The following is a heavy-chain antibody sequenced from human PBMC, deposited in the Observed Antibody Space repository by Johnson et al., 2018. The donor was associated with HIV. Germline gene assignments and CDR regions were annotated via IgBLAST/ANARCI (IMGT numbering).Heavy chain of an antibody. Sequence: VQLVESGGGLVQPGGSLRLSCAASGFTFDDYGMSWVRQAPGKGLEWVSGINWNGGSTGYADSVKGRLTISRDNAKNSLYLQMNSLRAEDTALYYCARREGTTGTFSAFDIWGQGTMVTVSS. CDR1: GFTFDDYG. V-gene: IGHV3-20*04. D-gene: IGHD1-1*01. CDR3: ARREGTTGTFSAFDI. CDR2: INWNGGST. J-gene: IGHJ3*02.